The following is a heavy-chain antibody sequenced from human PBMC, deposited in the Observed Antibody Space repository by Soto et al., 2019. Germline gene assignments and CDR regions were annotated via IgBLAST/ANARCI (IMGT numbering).Heavy chain of an antibody. CDR3: ARDGDYGGNSGGCLYY. V-gene: IGHV1-46*01. Sequence: QVQLVQSGAEVKKPGASVKVSCKASGYTFTSYYMHWVRQAPGQVLDWLGIINPSGGSTSYAQKFQGRVTMTRDTSTRTVYMELSSLRSEDTAVYYCARDGDYGGNSGGCLYYWGQGTLVTVSS. J-gene: IGHJ4*02. CDR1: GYTFTSYY. CDR2: INPSGGST. D-gene: IGHD4-17*01.